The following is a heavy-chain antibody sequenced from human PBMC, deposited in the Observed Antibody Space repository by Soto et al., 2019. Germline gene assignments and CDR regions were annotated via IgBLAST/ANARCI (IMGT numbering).Heavy chain of an antibody. V-gene: IGHV4-39*01. CDR2: IYYSGST. CDR3: ARHDGWSGYKHSNFDY. J-gene: IGHJ4*02. D-gene: IGHD5-12*01. CDR1: GGSISSSSYY. Sequence: QLQLQESGPGLVKPSETLSLTCTVSGGSISSSSYYWGWIRQPPGKGLEWIGSIYYSGSTYYNPSLKSRVTISVDTSKNQFSLKLSSVTAADTAVYYCARHDGWSGYKHSNFDYWGQGTLVTVSS.